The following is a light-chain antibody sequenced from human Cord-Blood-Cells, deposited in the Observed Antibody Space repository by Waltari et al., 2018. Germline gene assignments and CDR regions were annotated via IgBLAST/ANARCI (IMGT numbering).Light chain of an antibody. CDR1: SSDVGSYNL. CDR3: CSYAGSSTV. CDR2: EVS. Sequence: ASVSGSPGQSITISCTGTSSDVGSYNLVSWYQQHPGKAPKLMIYEVSKRPSGVSNRFSGSKSGNTASLTISGLQAEDEADYYCCSYAGSSTVFGGGTKLTVL. V-gene: IGLV2-23*02. J-gene: IGLJ2*01.